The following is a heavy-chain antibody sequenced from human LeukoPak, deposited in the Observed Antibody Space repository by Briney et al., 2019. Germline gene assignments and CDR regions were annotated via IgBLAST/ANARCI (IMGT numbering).Heavy chain of an antibody. Sequence: SVKVSCKASGGTFSSYAISWVRQAPGQGLEWMGGIIPIFGTANYAQKFQGRVTITADESTSTAYMELSSLRSEDTAVYYCASQGIVGASRYFDYWGQGTLVTVSS. CDR3: ASQGIVGASRYFDY. CDR1: GGTFSSYA. CDR2: IIPIFGTA. V-gene: IGHV1-69*01. D-gene: IGHD1-26*01. J-gene: IGHJ4*02.